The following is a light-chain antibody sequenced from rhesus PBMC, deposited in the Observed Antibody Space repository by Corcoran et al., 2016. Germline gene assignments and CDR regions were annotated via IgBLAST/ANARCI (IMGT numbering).Light chain of an antibody. Sequence: EIVMTQSPATLSLSPGERATLSCRASQSVSNNLAWYQQKPGQSPRLLIYYASNRATGIPDRFSGSGSGTDFTLTISSLAPEDVGLYYCQQYNDWNNFGQGTKVEIK. CDR1: QSVSNN. CDR3: QQYNDWNN. CDR2: YAS. V-gene: IGKV3-35*01. J-gene: IGKJ2*01.